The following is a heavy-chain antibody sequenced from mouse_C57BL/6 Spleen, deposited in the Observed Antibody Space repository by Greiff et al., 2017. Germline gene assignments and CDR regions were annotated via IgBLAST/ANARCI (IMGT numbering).Heavy chain of an antibody. CDR2: IRNKANGYTT. J-gene: IGHJ4*01. CDR1: GFTFTDYY. D-gene: IGHD2-14*01. CDR3: ARCGGVRRDYYAMDY. Sequence: EVQGVESGGGLVQPGGSLSLSCAASGFTFTDYYMSWVRQPPGKALEWLGFIRNKANGYTTEYSASVKGRFTISRDNSQSILYLQMNALRAEDSATYYCARCGGVRRDYYAMDYWGQGTSVTVSS. V-gene: IGHV7-3*01.